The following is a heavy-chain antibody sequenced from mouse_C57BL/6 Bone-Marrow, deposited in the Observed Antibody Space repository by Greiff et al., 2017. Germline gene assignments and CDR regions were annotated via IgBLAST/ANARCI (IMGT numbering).Heavy chain of an antibody. Sequence: QVQLQQPGAELVKPGASVKMSCTASGYTFTSYWITWVKQRPGQGLEWIGDIYPGSGSTNYNEKFQSKATLTVDTSASTAYMQLSSLTSEDSAVYYCVYDYEAYWGQGTLVTVSA. CDR2: IYPGSGST. V-gene: IGHV1-55*01. D-gene: IGHD2-4*01. CDR1: GYTFTSYW. J-gene: IGHJ3*01. CDR3: VYDYEAY.